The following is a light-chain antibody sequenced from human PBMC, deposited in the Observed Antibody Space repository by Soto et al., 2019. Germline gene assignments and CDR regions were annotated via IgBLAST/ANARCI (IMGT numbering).Light chain of an antibody. J-gene: IGKJ4*01. CDR3: MQALHTPHT. CDR1: QSPLHSNGYNY. V-gene: IGKV2-28*01. CDR2: LGS. Sequence: NQSPLSLPVTPGEPASISCRSSQSPLHSNGYNYLDWYLQKPGQSPQLLIYLGSNRASGVPDRFSGSGSGTDFTLKISRVEAEDVGVYYCMQALHTPHTSGGGTKL.